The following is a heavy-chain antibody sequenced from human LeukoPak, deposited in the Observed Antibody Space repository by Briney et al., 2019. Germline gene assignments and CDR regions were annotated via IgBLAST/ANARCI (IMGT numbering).Heavy chain of an antibody. J-gene: IGHJ5*02. CDR2: IYYSGST. CDR1: GGSISSYY. V-gene: IGHV4-59*01. D-gene: IGHD2-2*01. CDR3: ARTRDWFDP. Sequence: PSETLSLTCTVAGGSISSYYWSWIRQPPGKGLEWIGYIYYSGSTNYNPSLKSRVTISVDTSKNQFSLKLSSVTAADTAVYYCARTRDWFDPWGQGTLVTVSS.